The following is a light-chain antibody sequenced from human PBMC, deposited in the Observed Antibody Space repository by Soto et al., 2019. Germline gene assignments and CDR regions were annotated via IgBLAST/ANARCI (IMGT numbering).Light chain of an antibody. CDR1: QDISNY. Sequence: DIPMNQSPSSLSASVGDRVTITCQASQDISNYLNWYQQKPGKAPKLLIYDASNWETGVPARFRGGRSGTHYTLTISSMQTEDIATYYCQQYGKLPCTFGQGTKLAIK. V-gene: IGKV1-33*01. J-gene: IGKJ2*02. CDR2: DAS. CDR3: QQYGKLPCT.